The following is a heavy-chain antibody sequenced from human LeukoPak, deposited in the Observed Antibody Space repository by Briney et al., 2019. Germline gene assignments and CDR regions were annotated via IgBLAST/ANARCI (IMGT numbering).Heavy chain of an antibody. CDR3: ARDPYGSGSYYNPYNWFDP. V-gene: IGHV1-18*04. J-gene: IGHJ5*02. CDR2: ISAYNGNT. Sequence: ASVKVSCKASGYTFTGYYMHWVRQAPGQGLEWMGWISAYNGNTNYAQKLQGRVTMTTDTSTSTAYMELRSLRSDDTAVYYCARDPYGSGSYYNPYNWFDPWGQGTLVTVSS. CDR1: GYTFTGYY. D-gene: IGHD3-10*01.